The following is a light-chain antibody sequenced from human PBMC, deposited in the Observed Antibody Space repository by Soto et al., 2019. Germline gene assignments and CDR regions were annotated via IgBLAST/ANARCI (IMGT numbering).Light chain of an antibody. CDR3: QQYNNWPRT. Sequence: VLTQYPDTLSVSPGERATLSCRASQSVSSNLAWYQQKLGQAPRLLIYGASTRATDIPPRFSGSGSGTEFTLTISSLQSEDFAIYYCQQYNNWPRTFGQGTKVDI. CDR1: QSVSSN. V-gene: IGKV3-15*01. CDR2: GAS. J-gene: IGKJ1*01.